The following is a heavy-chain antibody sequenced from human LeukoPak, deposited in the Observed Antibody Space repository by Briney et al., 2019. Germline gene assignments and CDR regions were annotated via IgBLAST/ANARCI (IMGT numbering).Heavy chain of an antibody. CDR1: GGSISSYY. Sequence: SETLSLTCTVSGGSISSYYWSWIRQPAGKGLEWIGRISTSGSTNYNPSLKSRVTMSVDTSKNQFSLKLSSVTAADTALYYCARDKSSAYYFYMDVWGKGITVTVSS. CDR2: ISTSGST. D-gene: IGHD6-19*01. CDR3: ARDKSSAYYFYMDV. J-gene: IGHJ6*03. V-gene: IGHV4-4*07.